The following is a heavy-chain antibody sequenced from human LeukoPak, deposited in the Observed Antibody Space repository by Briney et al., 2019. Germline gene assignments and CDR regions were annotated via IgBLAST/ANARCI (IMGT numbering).Heavy chain of an antibody. Sequence: GGSLRLSCAASGFTFDDYAMHWVRHAPGKGLEWVSGISWNSGSIGYADSVKGRFTISRDNAKNSLYLQMNSLRAEDTALYYCAKGPVDTAMGNYYYYYMDVWGKGTTVTVSS. V-gene: IGHV3-9*01. D-gene: IGHD5-18*01. CDR2: ISWNSGSI. CDR1: GFTFDDYA. J-gene: IGHJ6*03. CDR3: AKGPVDTAMGNYYYYYMDV.